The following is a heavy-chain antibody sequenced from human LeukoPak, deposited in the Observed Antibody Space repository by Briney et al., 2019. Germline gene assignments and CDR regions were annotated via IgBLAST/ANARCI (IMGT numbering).Heavy chain of an antibody. Sequence: ASVKVSCKASGYTFTSYGISWVRQAPGQGLEWMGWISAYNGNTNYAQKLQGRVTMTTDTSTSTAYMELRSLRSDDTAVYYCARDSESASDYYYYYGMDVWGQGTTVTVSS. J-gene: IGHJ6*02. V-gene: IGHV1-18*01. CDR1: GYTFTSYG. D-gene: IGHD3-10*01. CDR3: ARDSESASDYYYYYGMDV. CDR2: ISAYNGNT.